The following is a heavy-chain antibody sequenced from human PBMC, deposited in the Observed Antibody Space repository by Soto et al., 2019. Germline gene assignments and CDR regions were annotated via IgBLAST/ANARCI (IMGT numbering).Heavy chain of an antibody. CDR3: ATRAPPTRRDY. J-gene: IGHJ4*02. D-gene: IGHD6-6*01. V-gene: IGHV3-48*03. CDR1: GFTFSSYE. Sequence: PGGSLRLSCAASGFTFSSYEMNWVRQAPGKGLEWVSYISSSGSTIYYADSVKGRFTISRDNAKNSLYLQMNSLRAEDTAVYYCATRAPPTRRDYWGQGTLVTVSS. CDR2: ISSSGSTI.